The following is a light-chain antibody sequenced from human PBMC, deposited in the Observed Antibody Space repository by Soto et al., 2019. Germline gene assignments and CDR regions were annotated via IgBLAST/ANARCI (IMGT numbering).Light chain of an antibody. CDR3: SSFASSNTWV. J-gene: IGLJ3*02. CDR1: SSDVGAYNY. Sequence: QSALTQPPSASGSPGQSVTISCTGTSSDVGAYNYVSWYQQHAGKAPKLVIYEVTKRPSGVPHRFAGSTSANTAFLTSSGLQADEEADYYSSSFASSNTWVFGGGTKLTVL. CDR2: EVT. V-gene: IGLV2-8*01.